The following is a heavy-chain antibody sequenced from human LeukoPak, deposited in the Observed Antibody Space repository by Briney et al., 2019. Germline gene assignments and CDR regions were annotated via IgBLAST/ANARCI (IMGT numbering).Heavy chain of an antibody. D-gene: IGHD6-13*01. Sequence: GGSLRLSCAASGFTFSSYAMSWVRQAPGKGLEWVSAISGSGGSTYYADSVKGRFTISRDNSENTLYLQMNSLRAEDTAVYYCAKGRLPGIAAAGPFDYWGQGTLVTVSS. J-gene: IGHJ4*02. CDR2: ISGSGGST. CDR3: AKGRLPGIAAAGPFDY. CDR1: GFTFSSYA. V-gene: IGHV3-23*01.